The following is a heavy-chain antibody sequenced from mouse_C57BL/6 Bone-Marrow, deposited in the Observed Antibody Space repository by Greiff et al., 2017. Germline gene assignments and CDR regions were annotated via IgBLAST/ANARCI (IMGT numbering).Heavy chain of an antibody. CDR3: ARWGTTVLPYFDV. V-gene: IGHV5-12*01. D-gene: IGHD1-1*01. CDR1: GFTFSDYY. CDR2: ISNGGGST. Sequence: EVQRVESGGGLVQPGGSLKLSCAASGFTFSDYYMYWVRQTPERRLEWVAYISNGGGSTYYPATVKGRFTISRDNAKNTLYLQMSRLKSEDTAMYYCARWGTTVLPYFDVWGTGTTVTVSS. J-gene: IGHJ1*03.